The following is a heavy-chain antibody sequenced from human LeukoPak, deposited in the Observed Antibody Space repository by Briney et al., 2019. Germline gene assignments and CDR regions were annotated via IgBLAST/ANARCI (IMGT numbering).Heavy chain of an antibody. Sequence: PGGSLRLSCAASGFTVSSNYMSWVRQAPGKGLDWGSVIYSGGSTYYADSVKGRFTISRDNSKNTLYLQMNSLRAEDTAVYYCARGSPMLRGRPFDYWGQGTLVTVSS. J-gene: IGHJ4*02. CDR3: ARGSPMLRGRPFDY. CDR2: IYSGGST. D-gene: IGHD3-10*01. V-gene: IGHV3-53*01. CDR1: GFTVSSNY.